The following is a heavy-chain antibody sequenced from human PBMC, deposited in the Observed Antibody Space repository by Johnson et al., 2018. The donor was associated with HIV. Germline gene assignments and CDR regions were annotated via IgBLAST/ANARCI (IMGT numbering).Heavy chain of an antibody. Sequence: VQLVESGGGVVRPGGSLRLSCAASGFTFDDYGMSWVRQVPGKGLEWVSVLFSGGTTYYADSVKGRFTISRDNSKNTLFLQMNSLRAEDTAVFYCARACRDGYTCDAFDIWGQGTMVTVSS. CDR1: GFTFDDYG. CDR3: ARACRDGYTCDAFDI. CDR2: LFSGGTT. V-gene: IGHV3-66*01. D-gene: IGHD5-24*01. J-gene: IGHJ3*02.